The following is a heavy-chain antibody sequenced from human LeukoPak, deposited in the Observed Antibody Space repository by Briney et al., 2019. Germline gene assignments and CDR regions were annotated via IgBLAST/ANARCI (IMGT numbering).Heavy chain of an antibody. CDR3: ARDGYSDSSGYDYPPSV. D-gene: IGHD3-22*01. CDR2: IYYSGSS. Sequence: SETLSLTCTVSGASISNYYWSWIRQPPGGGLEWIGNIYYSGSSNYNPSLRSRVTISVDASKKQFSLKLSSVTAADTAVYYCARDGYSDSSGYDYPPSVWGQGTLVTVSS. V-gene: IGHV4-59*01. J-gene: IGHJ4*02. CDR1: GASISNYY.